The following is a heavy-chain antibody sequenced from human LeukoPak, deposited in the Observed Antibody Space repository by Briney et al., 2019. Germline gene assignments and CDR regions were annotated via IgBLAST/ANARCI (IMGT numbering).Heavy chain of an antibody. J-gene: IGHJ4*02. CDR1: GGSTSSGDYY. V-gene: IGHV4-30-4*01. CDR2: IYYSGST. CDR3: ARGLLWFGELLYYFDY. Sequence: SQTLSLTCTVSGGSTSSGDYYWSWIRQPPGKGLEWIGYIYYSGSTYYNPSLKSRVTISVDTSKNQFSLKLSSVTAADTAVYYCARGLLWFGELLYYFDYWGQGTLVTVSS. D-gene: IGHD3-10*01.